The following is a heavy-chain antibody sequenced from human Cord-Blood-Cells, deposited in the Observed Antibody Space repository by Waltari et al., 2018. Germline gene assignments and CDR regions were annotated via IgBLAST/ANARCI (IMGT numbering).Heavy chain of an antibody. J-gene: IGHJ4*02. D-gene: IGHD5-12*01. CDR2: INANSSGT. CDR1: GSTFTGYY. Sequence: QVQLVQSGAEVKKPGASVKVSWKASGSTFTGYYMPWGRQAPGQGLEWMGWINANSSGTTYAQTFQGRVTMTRDTAISTAYMELGRLRSDDTAVYYCATIGATPRYVDYWGQGTLVTVSS. V-gene: IGHV1-2*02. CDR3: ATIGATPRYVDY.